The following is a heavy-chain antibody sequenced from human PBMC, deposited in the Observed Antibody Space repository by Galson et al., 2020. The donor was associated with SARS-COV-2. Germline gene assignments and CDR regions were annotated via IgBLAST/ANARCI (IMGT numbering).Heavy chain of an antibody. V-gene: IGHV4-39*01. CDR1: GGSVSSSSYY. D-gene: IGHD1-26*01. J-gene: IGHJ4*02. Sequence: SETLSLTCTVSGGSVSSSSYYWGWVRQPPGKGLEWIGIIYDSGSTYYNPSLKSRVTISVDTSKNQFSLKLTSVTAADTAVYYCARFNEWGYFDYWGQGTLVTVSS. CDR2: IYDSGST. CDR3: ARFNEWGYFDY.